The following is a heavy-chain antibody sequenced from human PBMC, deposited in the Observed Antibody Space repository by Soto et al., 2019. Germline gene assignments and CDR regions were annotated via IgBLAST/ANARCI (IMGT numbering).Heavy chain of an antibody. V-gene: IGHV4-39*01. Sequence: PSATLSLTCSVSGGSINSSSYFWGWVRQPPGKGLGWFGSIYYSGSTYYNPPLRSRVTISVDTSKNQFSLKLSSVTAADTAVFYCARHYSSGSRNWFDPWGQGTLVTVSS. CDR1: GGSINSSSYF. CDR2: IYYSGST. J-gene: IGHJ5*02. D-gene: IGHD6-19*01. CDR3: ARHYSSGSRNWFDP.